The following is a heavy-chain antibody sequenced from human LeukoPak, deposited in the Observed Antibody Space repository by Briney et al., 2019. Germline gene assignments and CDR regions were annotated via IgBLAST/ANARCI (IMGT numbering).Heavy chain of an antibody. D-gene: IGHD6-13*01. CDR1: GGSISSYY. CDR2: IYYSGST. Sequence: SETLSLTCTVSGGSISSYYWSWIRQPPGKGLEWIGYIYYSGSTSYNPSLKSRVTISVDTSKNQFSLKLSSVTAADTAVYYCARSLGYSSSSDAFDIWGQGTMVTVSS. CDR3: ARSLGYSSSSDAFDI. V-gene: IGHV4-59*01. J-gene: IGHJ3*02.